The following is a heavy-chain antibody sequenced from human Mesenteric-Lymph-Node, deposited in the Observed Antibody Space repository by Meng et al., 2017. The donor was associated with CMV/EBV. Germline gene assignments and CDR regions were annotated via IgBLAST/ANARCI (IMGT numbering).Heavy chain of an antibody. D-gene: IGHD3-10*01. Sequence: GGSLRLSCAASGFIVSTNYMSWFRQAPGKGLEWVSSITTSSSHTYYADSVKGRFTISRDDAKNSLFLQMSSLRAEDTAMYFCARRPTSGWGQGTLVTVSS. CDR3: ARRPTSG. J-gene: IGHJ4*02. CDR2: ITTSSSHT. V-gene: IGHV3-11*06. CDR1: GFIVSTNY.